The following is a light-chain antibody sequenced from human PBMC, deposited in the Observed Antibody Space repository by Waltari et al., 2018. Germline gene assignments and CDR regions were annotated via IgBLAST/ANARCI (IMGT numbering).Light chain of an antibody. Sequence: SVLTQPPSTSGTPGQRVSISCSGSSCNIGNNYVFWYQHLPGTAPKLPIYKNDQRPPGVPDRISGSKSGTSASLAISGLRPEDEATYYCAAWDDSLSVSYVFGTGTKVTVL. V-gene: IGLV1-47*01. CDR1: SCNIGNNY. J-gene: IGLJ1*01. CDR2: KND. CDR3: AAWDDSLSVSYV.